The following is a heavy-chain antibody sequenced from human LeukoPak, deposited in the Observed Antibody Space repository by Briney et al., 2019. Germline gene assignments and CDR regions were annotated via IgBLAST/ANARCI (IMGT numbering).Heavy chain of an antibody. CDR2: IYPCDSDT. D-gene: IGHD2-2*01. CDR1: GYSFTSYF. J-gene: IGHJ1*01. V-gene: IGHV5-51*01. Sequence: GESLKISCKGSGYSFTSYFIGWLRQMPGKGLEWIGIIYPCDSDTRYSPSFQGQVTISADKSISTAYLQWSSLKGSDGAMYYCARRDCSSTRCYAEYFQQWGQGTLVTVSS. CDR3: ARRDCSSTRCYAEYFQQ.